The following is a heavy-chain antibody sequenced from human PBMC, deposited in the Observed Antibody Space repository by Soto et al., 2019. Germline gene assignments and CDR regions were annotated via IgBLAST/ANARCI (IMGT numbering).Heavy chain of an antibody. CDR3: ARAHRDYYGSGSYLPY. D-gene: IGHD3-10*01. Sequence: SETLSLTCTVSGGSVSSGSYYWSWIRQPPGKGLEWIGYIYYSGSTNYNPSLKSRVTISVDTSKNQFSLKLSSVTAADTAVYYCARAHRDYYGSGSYLPYWGQGTLVTVSS. CDR2: IYYSGST. J-gene: IGHJ4*02. CDR1: GGSVSSGSYY. V-gene: IGHV4-61*01.